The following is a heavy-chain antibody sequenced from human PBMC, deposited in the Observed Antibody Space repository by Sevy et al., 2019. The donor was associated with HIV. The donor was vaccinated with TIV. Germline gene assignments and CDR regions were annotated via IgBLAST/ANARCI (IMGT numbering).Heavy chain of an antibody. D-gene: IGHD2-15*01. J-gene: IGHJ1*01. V-gene: IGHV1-69*13. CDR1: GGTFSSYA. Sequence: ASVKVSCKASGGTFSSYAISWVRQAPGQGLEWMGGIIPIFGTANYAQKFQGRVTITADESTSTAYMELSSLRSEDTAVYYCARERCSGGSCYSEAPQYFQHWGQGTLVTVSS. CDR3: ARERCSGGSCYSEAPQYFQH. CDR2: IIPIFGTA.